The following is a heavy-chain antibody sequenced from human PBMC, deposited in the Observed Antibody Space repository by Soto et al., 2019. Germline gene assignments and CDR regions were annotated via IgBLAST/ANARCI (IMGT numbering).Heavy chain of an antibody. CDR2: INPNSGGT. D-gene: IGHD6-6*01. V-gene: IGHV1-2*02. J-gene: IGHJ1*01. Sequence: AAVKVSCKASGYTFTGYYMHWVRQAPGRGLEWMGWINPNSGGTNYAQKFQGRVTMTRDTSISTAYMELYTLISDDTAMYYCAREGSSSSKYFQHWGQGTLVTVSS. CDR3: AREGSSSSKYFQH. CDR1: GYTFTGYY.